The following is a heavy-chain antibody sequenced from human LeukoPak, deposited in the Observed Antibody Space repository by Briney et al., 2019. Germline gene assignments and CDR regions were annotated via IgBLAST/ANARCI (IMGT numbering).Heavy chain of an antibody. D-gene: IGHD1-26*01. CDR2: MEEHGSEI. CDR3: AREKWELLRDYYYYMDV. J-gene: IGHJ6*03. Sequence: GGSLRLSCVVSGFDFSGFSMSWVRQAPGKGLEWVAIMEEHGSEIFYVDSVKGRFIISRDNARNSLYLQMNSLRAEDTAVYYCAREKWELLRDYYYYMDVWGKGTTVTVSS. V-gene: IGHV3-7*01. CDR1: GFDFSGFS.